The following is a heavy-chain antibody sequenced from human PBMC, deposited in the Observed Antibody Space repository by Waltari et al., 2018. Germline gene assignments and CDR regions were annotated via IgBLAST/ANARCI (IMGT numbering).Heavy chain of an antibody. Sequence: EVQLVESGGGLVQPGGSLRLSCAASGFTFSNFWMNWVRQAPGKGLEWVANTNQDGTERYYVDSVKGVFTMSRENTRNSLDLQMNSLRAEDTAVYYCVRDLYRDSSGYFYSWGQGTLVTVSS. J-gene: IGHJ5*01. CDR2: TNQDGTER. CDR3: VRDLYRDSSGYFYS. CDR1: GFTFSNFW. V-gene: IGHV3-7*01. D-gene: IGHD3-22*01.